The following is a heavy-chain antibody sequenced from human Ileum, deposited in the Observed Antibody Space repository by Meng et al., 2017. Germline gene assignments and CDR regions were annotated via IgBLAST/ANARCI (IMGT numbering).Heavy chain of an antibody. Sequence: GESLKISCAASGFTFSNYWMSWVRQAPGKGLEWVANIKQNGNEKNYVDSVKGRFIISRDNAKNSLDLQMTSLRAEDTGVYYCARGGDTIGWYASYHWGQGTLVTVSS. CDR3: ARGGDTIGWYASYH. V-gene: IGHV3-7*01. CDR1: GFTFSNYW. D-gene: IGHD6-19*01. J-gene: IGHJ4*02. CDR2: IKQNGNEK.